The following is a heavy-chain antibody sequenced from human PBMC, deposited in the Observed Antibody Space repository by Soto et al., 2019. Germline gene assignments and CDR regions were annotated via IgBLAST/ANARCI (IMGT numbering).Heavy chain of an antibody. J-gene: IGHJ4*02. CDR2: VSGSGGST. D-gene: IGHD3-22*01. CDR1: GFTFSSYA. CDR3: ATDKGQYYDNSGCDY. Sequence: GGSLRLSCAASGFTFSSYAMSWVRQAPGKGLEWVSAVSGSGGSTYYADSVKGRFTISRDNSKNTLYLQMNSLRAEDTAVYYCATDKGQYYDNSGCDYWGQGTLVTVSS. V-gene: IGHV3-23*01.